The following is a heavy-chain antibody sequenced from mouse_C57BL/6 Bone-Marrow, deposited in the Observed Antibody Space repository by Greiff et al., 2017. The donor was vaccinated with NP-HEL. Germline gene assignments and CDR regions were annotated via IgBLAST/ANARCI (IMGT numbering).Heavy chain of an antibody. Sequence: EVKLQESGGGLVKPGGSLKLSCAASGFTFSDYGMHWVRQAPEQGLEWVAYISSGSSTIYYADTVKGRFTISRDNAKNTLFLQMTSLRSEDTAMYYCARPFTTGGFAYWGQGTLVTVSA. D-gene: IGHD1-1*01. CDR1: GFTFSDYG. V-gene: IGHV5-17*01. J-gene: IGHJ3*01. CDR3: ARPFTTGGFAY. CDR2: ISSGSSTI.